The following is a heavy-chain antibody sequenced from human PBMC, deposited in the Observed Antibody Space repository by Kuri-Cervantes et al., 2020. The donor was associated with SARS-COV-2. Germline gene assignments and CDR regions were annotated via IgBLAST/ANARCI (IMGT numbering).Heavy chain of an antibody. CDR1: GFTFSSYA. D-gene: IGHD3-3*01. CDR2: ISYDGSNK. V-gene: IGHV3-30-3*01. Sequence: GESLKISCAASGFTFSSYAMHWVRQAPGKGLEWVAVISYDGSNKYYADSVKGRFTISRDNSKNTLYLQMNSLRAEDTAVYYCARAPISSFWSGLQYFQHWGQGTLVTVSS. CDR3: ARAPISSFWSGLQYFQH. J-gene: IGHJ1*01.